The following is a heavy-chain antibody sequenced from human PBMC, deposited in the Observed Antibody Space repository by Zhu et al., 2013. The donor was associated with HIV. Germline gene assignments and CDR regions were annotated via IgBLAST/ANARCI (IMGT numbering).Heavy chain of an antibody. CDR2: IIPIFGTA. J-gene: IGHJ5*02. Sequence: QVQLVQSGAEVKKPGSSVKVSCKASGGTFSSYTISWVRQAPGQGLEWMGRIIPIFGTANYAQKFQGRVTITADESTSTAYMELSSLRSEDTAVYYCARARDFWSGYFHWFDPWGEEPSVTVSS. V-gene: IGHV1-69*08. CDR3: ARARDFWSGYFHWFDP. CDR1: GGTFSSYT. D-gene: IGHD3-3*01.